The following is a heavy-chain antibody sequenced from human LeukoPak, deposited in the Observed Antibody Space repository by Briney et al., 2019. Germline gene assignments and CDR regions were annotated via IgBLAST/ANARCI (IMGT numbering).Heavy chain of an antibody. D-gene: IGHD3-22*01. Sequence: GASVTVSCKASGYTFTGYYMHWVRQAPGQGLEWMGWINPNSGGTNYAQKFQGRVTMTRDTSISTAYMELSRLRSDDTAVYYCARDRPEYYYDSSGYMVHYFDYWGQGTLVTVSS. CDR2: INPNSGGT. CDR3: ARDRPEYYYDSSGYMVHYFDY. V-gene: IGHV1-2*02. CDR1: GYTFTGYY. J-gene: IGHJ4*02.